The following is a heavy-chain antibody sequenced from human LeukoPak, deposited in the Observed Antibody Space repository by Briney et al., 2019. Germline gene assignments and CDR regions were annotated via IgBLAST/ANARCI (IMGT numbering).Heavy chain of an antibody. D-gene: IGHD6-19*01. Sequence: GGSLRLSCAASGFTFSTYAMSWVRQAPGKGLEWVSTISGSGGNTYYADSVKGRFTISRDNSKNTLYLQMNSLRAEDTAVYYCARGTAIAVAGHAPYWGQGTLVTVSS. CDR3: ARGTAIAVAGHAPY. CDR2: ISGSGGNT. J-gene: IGHJ4*02. V-gene: IGHV3-23*01. CDR1: GFTFSTYA.